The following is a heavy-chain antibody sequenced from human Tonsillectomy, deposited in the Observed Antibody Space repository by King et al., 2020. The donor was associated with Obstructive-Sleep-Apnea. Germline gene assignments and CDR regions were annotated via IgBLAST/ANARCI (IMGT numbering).Heavy chain of an antibody. D-gene: IGHD3-10*02. V-gene: IGHV3-9*01. CDR2: ISWSRGNV. CDR3: TIDMFY. CDR1: GITFNTSA. J-gene: IGHJ4*02. Sequence: VQLVESGGGLVQPGRSLRLSCATSGITFNTSAMHWVRQARGKVLEWVSGISWSRGNVGYAVSVKGRFIISIDDTKNSLFLQMNGLRTEYTALYFCTIDMFYWGQGTLVTVSS.